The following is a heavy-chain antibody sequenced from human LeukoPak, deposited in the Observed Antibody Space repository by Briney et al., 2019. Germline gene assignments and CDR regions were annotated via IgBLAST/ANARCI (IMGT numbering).Heavy chain of an antibody. CDR1: GGSISSSSYY. CDR2: IYYSGST. J-gene: IGHJ4*02. V-gene: IGHV4-39*07. CDR3: AGIRITMVRGPDPGFPFDY. Sequence: SETLSLTCTVSGGSISSSSYYWGWIRQPPGKGLEWIGSIYYSGSTYYNPSLRSRVTISVDTSKNQFSLKLSSVTAADTAVYYCAGIRITMVRGPDPGFPFDYWGQGTLVTVSS. D-gene: IGHD3-10*01.